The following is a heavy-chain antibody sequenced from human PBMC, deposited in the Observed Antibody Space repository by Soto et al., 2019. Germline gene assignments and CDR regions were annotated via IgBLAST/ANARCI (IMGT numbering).Heavy chain of an antibody. Sequence: QVQLVQSGAEVKKPGASVKVSCKASGYTFTSYAMHWVRQAPGQRLEWMGWINAGNGNTKYSQKFQGGVTITRDTSASKAYMELSSLRSEDTAVYYCAGGPGGPAGPGDYWGQGTLVTVSS. CDR3: AGGPGGPAGPGDY. D-gene: IGHD2-15*01. CDR1: GYTFTSYA. V-gene: IGHV1-3*01. CDR2: INAGNGNT. J-gene: IGHJ4*02.